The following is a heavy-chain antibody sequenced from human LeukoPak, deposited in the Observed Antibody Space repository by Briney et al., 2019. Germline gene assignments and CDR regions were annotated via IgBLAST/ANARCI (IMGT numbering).Heavy chain of an antibody. CDR1: GYTFTSYG. J-gene: IGHJ6*03. D-gene: IGHD3-22*01. CDR2: ISAYNGNT. CDR3: ARDLGGYYSSDYHYYYMDV. V-gene: IGHV1-18*01. Sequence: ASVKVSCKASGYTFTSYGISWVRQAPGQGREWMGWISAYNGNTNYAQKLQGRVTMTTDTSTSTAYMELRSLRSDDTAVYYCARDLGGYYSSDYHYYYMDVWGKGPRSPSP.